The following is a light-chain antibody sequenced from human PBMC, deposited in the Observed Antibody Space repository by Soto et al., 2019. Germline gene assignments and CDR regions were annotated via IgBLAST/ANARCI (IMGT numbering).Light chain of an antibody. J-gene: IGKJ1*01. CDR1: QSVSSSY. Sequence: ETVLTQSPGTLSLSPGERATLSCRASQSVSSSYLAWYQQKPGQAPRLLIYGGSTRATGIPDRFSGSGSGTDFALTISILEPEDLAVYYCQQYGRSPPSWTFGQGTKVEIK. CDR2: GGS. CDR3: QQYGRSPPSWT. V-gene: IGKV3-20*01.